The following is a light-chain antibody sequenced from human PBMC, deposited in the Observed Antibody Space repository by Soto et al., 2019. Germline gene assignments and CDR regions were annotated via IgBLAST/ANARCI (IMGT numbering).Light chain of an antibody. J-gene: IGKJ2*01. V-gene: IGKV1-12*01. CDR1: ERIGSW. CDR3: QQTYSFPHT. CDR2: GAY. Sequence: DVQMTQTPSSVSASVGDRVTITCLASERIGSWLAWYQQKPGKDPKLLIYGAYNLQGEVTSRFSGSGSETDIALTINRLQHEDFATYHCQQTYSFPHTFGQGTEVEIK.